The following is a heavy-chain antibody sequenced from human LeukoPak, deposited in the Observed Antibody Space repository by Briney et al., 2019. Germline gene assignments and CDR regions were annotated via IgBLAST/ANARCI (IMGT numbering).Heavy chain of an antibody. CDR3: ARGYSSSWFANYFDY. Sequence: PSETLSLTCAVYGGSFSGYYWSWIRQPPGKGLDWIGEINHSGSTNYNPSLKSRVTISVDTSKNQFSLKLSSVTAVDTAVYYCARGYSSSWFANYFDYWGQGTLVTVSS. J-gene: IGHJ4*02. D-gene: IGHD6-13*01. CDR1: GGSFSGYY. V-gene: IGHV4-34*01. CDR2: INHSGST.